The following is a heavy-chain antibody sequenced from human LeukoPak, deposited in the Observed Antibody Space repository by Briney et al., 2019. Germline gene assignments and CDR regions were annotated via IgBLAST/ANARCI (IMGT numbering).Heavy chain of an antibody. Sequence: PGGSLRLSCGASGFTFGNYGMLWVRQAPGKGLDWVAFIRYDGNNKLYADSVKGRFTISRDNSKNTLYLHINSLRAEDTAVHYCVRSYHPGGWFDPWGQGTLVTVSS. CDR2: IRYDGNNK. J-gene: IGHJ5*02. CDR3: VRSYHPGGWFDP. D-gene: IGHD2-21*01. V-gene: IGHV3-30*02. CDR1: GFTFGNYG.